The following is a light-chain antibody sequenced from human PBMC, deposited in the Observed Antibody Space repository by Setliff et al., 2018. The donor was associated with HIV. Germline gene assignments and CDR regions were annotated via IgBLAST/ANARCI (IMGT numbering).Light chain of an antibody. CDR3: SSYTSSNTFYV. CDR1: GSDVAGYTY. Sequence: QSVLTQPASLSGSPGQSITISCTETGSDVAGYTYVSWYQRHPGKAPKLIIYDVGKRPSGVSNRFPGSKSGNTASLTISGLQAEDEADYYCSSYTSSNTFYVFATGTKVTVL. CDR2: DVG. J-gene: IGLJ1*01. V-gene: IGLV2-14*01.